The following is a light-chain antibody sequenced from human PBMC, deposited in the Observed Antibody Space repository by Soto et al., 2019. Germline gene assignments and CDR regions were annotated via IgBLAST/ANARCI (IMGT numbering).Light chain of an antibody. V-gene: IGKV3-15*01. CDR1: QSVSSN. CDR3: QQYNNWPWT. Sequence: EIVMTQSPATLSVSPGERGTLSCRASQSVSSNLAWYQQKPGQAPRLLIYGSSTSTTGIPARFSGSRSGTESTLTFSSLQSEDFAVYYCQQYNNWPWTFGKGTKVEIK. J-gene: IGKJ1*01. CDR2: GSS.